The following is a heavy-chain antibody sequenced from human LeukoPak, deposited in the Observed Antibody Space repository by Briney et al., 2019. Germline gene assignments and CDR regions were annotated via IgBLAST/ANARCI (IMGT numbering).Heavy chain of an antibody. V-gene: IGHV4-31*03. CDR1: GGSISSGGYY. D-gene: IGHD2-15*01. Sequence: SETLSLTCTVSGGSISSGGYYWSWIRQHPGEGLEWLGYIYYSGSTYYNPSLKSRVTISVDTSKNQFSLKLSSVTAADTAVYYCARDRQLGYCSGGSCYPTGRGMDVWGQGTTVTVSS. CDR2: IYYSGST. J-gene: IGHJ6*02. CDR3: ARDRQLGYCSGGSCYPTGRGMDV.